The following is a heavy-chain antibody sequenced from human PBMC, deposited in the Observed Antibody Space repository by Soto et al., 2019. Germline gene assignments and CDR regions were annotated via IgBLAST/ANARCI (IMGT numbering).Heavy chain of an antibody. CDR2: ISYDGSNK. Sequence: LRLSCAASGFTFSSYAMHWVRQAPGKGLEWVAVISYDGSNKYYADSVKGRFTISRDTSKNTLYLQMNSLTAEGTAVYYRAREVAGVFDYWGQGTLVTVAS. J-gene: IGHJ4*02. V-gene: IGHV3-30-3*01. CDR1: GFTFSSYA. D-gene: IGHD2-21*01. CDR3: AREVAGVFDY.